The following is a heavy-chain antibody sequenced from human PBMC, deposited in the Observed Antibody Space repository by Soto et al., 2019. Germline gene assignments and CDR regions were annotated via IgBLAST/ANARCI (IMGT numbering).Heavy chain of an antibody. D-gene: IGHD2-2*01. V-gene: IGHV1-2*04. CDR1: GYTFTGYY. CDR2: INPNSGGT. Sequence: ASVKVSCKASGYTFTGYYMHWVRQAPGQGLEWMGWINPNSGGTNYAQKFQGWVTMTRDTSISTAYMELSRLRSDDTAVYYCARASNCSSTSCFMDYWGQGTLVTVSS. CDR3: ARASNCSSTSCFMDY. J-gene: IGHJ4*02.